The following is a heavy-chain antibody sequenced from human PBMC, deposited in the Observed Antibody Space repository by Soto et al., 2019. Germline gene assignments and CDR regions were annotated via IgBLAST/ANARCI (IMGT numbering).Heavy chain of an antibody. CDR2: ISYDGSNK. CDR1: GFTFSSYA. CDR3: ARHYGDYAYYYYGMDV. Sequence: GGSLRLSCAASGFTFSSYAMHWVRQAPGKGLEWVAVISYDGSNKYYADSVKGRFTISRDNSKNTLYLQMNSLRAEDTAVYYCARHYGDYAYYYYGMDVWGQGTTVTVSS. J-gene: IGHJ6*02. V-gene: IGHV3-30-3*01. D-gene: IGHD4-17*01.